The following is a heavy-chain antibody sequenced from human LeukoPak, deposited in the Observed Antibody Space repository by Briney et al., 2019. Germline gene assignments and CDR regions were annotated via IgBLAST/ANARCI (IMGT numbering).Heavy chain of an antibody. Sequence: GGSLRLSCAASGFTFSSHWMHWVRQAPGKGLVWVSRINSDGSSTSYADSVKGRFTTSRDNAKNTLYLQMNSLRAEDTAVYYCARSLLGATYGDGFDYWGQGTLVTVSS. D-gene: IGHD1-26*01. CDR2: INSDGSST. CDR3: ARSLLGATYGDGFDY. J-gene: IGHJ4*02. CDR1: GFTFSSHW. V-gene: IGHV3-74*01.